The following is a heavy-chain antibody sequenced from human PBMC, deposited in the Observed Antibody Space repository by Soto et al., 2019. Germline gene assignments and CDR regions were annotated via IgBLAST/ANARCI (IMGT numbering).Heavy chain of an antibody. D-gene: IGHD2-15*01. CDR1: GGSISSSNYY. CDR2: VHYSGST. J-gene: IGHJ4*02. CDR3: ASPPQHCSSGSCFHY. Sequence: QLQLQESGPGLVKPSETLSLTCTVSGGSISSSNYYWVWIRQSPGKGLEWLGSVHYSGSTYYNPSLKSQVTTTVETSKTPYSLKMRSATAADTAVYYCASPPQHCSSGSCFHYWGQGTLVIVSS. V-gene: IGHV4-39*01.